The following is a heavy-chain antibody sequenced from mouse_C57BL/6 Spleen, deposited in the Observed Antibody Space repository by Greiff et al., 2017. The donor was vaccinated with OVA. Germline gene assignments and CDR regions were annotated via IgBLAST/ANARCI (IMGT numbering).Heavy chain of an antibody. CDR2: IRLKSDNYAT. CDR3: TGLLIYYDYVGWFAY. CDR1: GFTFSNYW. J-gene: IGHJ3*01. D-gene: IGHD2-4*01. V-gene: IGHV6-3*01. Sequence: EVMLVESGGGLVQPGGSMKLSCVASGFTFSNYWMNWVRQSPEKGLEWVAQIRLKSDNYATHYAESVKGRFTISRDDSKSSVYLQMNNLMAEDTGIYYCTGLLIYYDYVGWFAYWGQGTLVTVSA.